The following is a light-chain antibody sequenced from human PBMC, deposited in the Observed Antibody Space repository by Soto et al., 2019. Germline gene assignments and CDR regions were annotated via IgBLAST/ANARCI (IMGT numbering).Light chain of an antibody. V-gene: IGLV1-44*01. J-gene: IGLJ1*01. CDR1: SSNIGRNT. Sequence: QSVLTQPPSASGTPGQRVTISCSGSSSNIGRNTVNWYQQLPGTAPKLLIYSNNQRPSGVPDRFSGSKSGTSASLAISGLPSEDEAADYCASWDDSLNGFVFGTGTQLTVL. CDR2: SNN. CDR3: ASWDDSLNGFV.